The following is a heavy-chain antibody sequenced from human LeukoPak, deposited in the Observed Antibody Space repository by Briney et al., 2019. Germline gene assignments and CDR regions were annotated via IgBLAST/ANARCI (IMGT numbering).Heavy chain of an antibody. CDR3: ARAQYSSGWYADY. D-gene: IGHD6-19*01. CDR2: INHSGST. V-gene: IGHV4-34*01. J-gene: IGHJ4*02. CDR1: GGSFSGYY. Sequence: SETLSLACAVYGGSFSGYYWSWIRQPPGKGLEWIGEINHSGSTNYNPSLKSRVTISVDTSKNQFSLKLSSVTAAVTAVYYCARAQYSSGWYADYWGQGTLVTVSS.